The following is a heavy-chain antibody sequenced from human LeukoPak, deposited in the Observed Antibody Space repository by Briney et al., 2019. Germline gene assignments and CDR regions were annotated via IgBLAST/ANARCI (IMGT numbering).Heavy chain of an antibody. J-gene: IGHJ6*03. Sequence: ASVKVSCKASGYTFNGYYMHWVRQAPGQGLEWMGSISSNSGGTKYAQNFQGRVTMTRDTFISTAYMELSSLRSDDTAVYYCAREGTHYYYYMDVWGKGTTVTVSS. D-gene: IGHD1-7*01. CDR1: GYTFNGYY. CDR2: ISSNSGGT. V-gene: IGHV1-2*02. CDR3: AREGTHYYYYMDV.